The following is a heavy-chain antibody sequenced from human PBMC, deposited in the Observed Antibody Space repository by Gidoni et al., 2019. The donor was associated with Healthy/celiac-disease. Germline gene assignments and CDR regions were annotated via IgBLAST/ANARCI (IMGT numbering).Heavy chain of an antibody. CDR3: ARDAEYSSSPLDY. V-gene: IGHV4-38-2*02. J-gene: IGHJ4*02. Sequence: QVQLQESGPGLVKPSETLSLTCAVSGYSISSGYYWGWIRQPPGKGLEWIGSIYHSGSTYYNPSLKSRVTISVDTSKNQFSLKLSSVTAADTAVYYCARDAEYSSSPLDYWGQGTLVTVSS. CDR2: IYHSGST. D-gene: IGHD6-6*01. CDR1: GYSISSGYY.